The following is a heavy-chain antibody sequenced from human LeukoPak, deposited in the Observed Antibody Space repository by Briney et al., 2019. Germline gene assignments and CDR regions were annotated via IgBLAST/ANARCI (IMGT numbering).Heavy chain of an antibody. Sequence: SETLSLTCTVSGASISSGSYYWSWIRQPPGKGLEWIGYIYYSGSTNYNPSLKSRVTISVDTSKNQFSLKLSSVTAADTAVYYCARSDLAQRVDYWGQGTLVTVSS. V-gene: IGHV4-61*01. D-gene: IGHD2-21*01. CDR3: ARSDLAQRVDY. CDR2: IYYSGST. CDR1: GASISSGSYY. J-gene: IGHJ4*02.